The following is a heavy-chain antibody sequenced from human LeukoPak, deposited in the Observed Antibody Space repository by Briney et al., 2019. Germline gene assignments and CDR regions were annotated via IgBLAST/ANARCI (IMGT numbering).Heavy chain of an antibody. D-gene: IGHD4-23*01. CDR3: ARGVVTGVDAFDI. J-gene: IGHJ3*02. CDR1: GFTFSSYW. CDR2: IKQDGSEK. V-gene: IGHV3-7*01. Sequence: PGGSLRLSCAASGFTFSSYWMTWVRQAPGKGLEWVANIKQDGSEKYYVDSVKGRFTISRDNAKNSLYLQMSCLRAEDTAVNYCARGVVTGVDAFDIWGQGTMVTVSS.